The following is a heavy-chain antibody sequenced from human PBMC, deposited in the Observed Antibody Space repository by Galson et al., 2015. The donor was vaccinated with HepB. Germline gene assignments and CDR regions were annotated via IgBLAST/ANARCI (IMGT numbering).Heavy chain of an antibody. V-gene: IGHV3-53*01. CDR2: IYSGGST. J-gene: IGHJ1*01. CDR1: GFTVSSNY. D-gene: IGHD2-2*02. Sequence: SLRLSCAASGFTVSSNYMSWVRQAPGKGLEWVSVIYSGGSTYYADSVKGRFTISRDNSKNTLYLQMSSLRAEDTAAYYCARDLQYCSSTSCYTAYFQHWGQGTLVTVSS. CDR3: ARDLQYCSSTSCYTAYFQH.